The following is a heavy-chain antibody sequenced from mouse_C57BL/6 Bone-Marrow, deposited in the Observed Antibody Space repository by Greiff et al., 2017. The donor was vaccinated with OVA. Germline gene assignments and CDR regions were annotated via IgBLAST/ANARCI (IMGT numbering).Heavy chain of an antibody. CDR2: IDPSDSYT. Sequence: QVQLQPGAELVRPGTSVKLSCKASGYTFTSYWMHWVKQRPGQGLEWIGVIDPSDSYTNYNQKFKGKATLTVDTSSSTAYMQLSSLTSEDSAVYYCARGVLRDYWGQGTTLTVSS. J-gene: IGHJ2*01. V-gene: IGHV1-59*01. D-gene: IGHD1-1*01. CDR1: GYTFTSYW. CDR3: ARGVLRDY.